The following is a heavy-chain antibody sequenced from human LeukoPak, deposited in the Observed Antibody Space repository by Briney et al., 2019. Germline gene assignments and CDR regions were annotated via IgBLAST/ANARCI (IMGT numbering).Heavy chain of an antibody. J-gene: IGHJ4*02. V-gene: IGHV3-53*01. CDR2: IYSGGST. CDR3: ASSYCSGGSCYGVYFDY. D-gene: IGHD2-15*01. Sequence: GGSLRLSCAASGFTVSSNYMSWVRKAPGKGLEWASVIYSGGSTYYADSVKGRFTISRDNSKNTLYLQMNSLRAEDTAVYYCASSYCSGGSCYGVYFDYWGQGTLVTVSS. CDR1: GFTVSSNY.